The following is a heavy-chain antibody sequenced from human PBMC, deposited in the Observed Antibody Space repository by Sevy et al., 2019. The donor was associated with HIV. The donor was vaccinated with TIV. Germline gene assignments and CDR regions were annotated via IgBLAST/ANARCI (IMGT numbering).Heavy chain of an antibody. J-gene: IGHJ4*02. Sequence: GESLKIYCVASGFSLNNYWMNWVRQAPGKGLEWVANINQDGSVKYYVDSVRGRFTISRDNARNLVFLQMSSLRVDDSALYYCVRAIAKDGSFWGQGTLVTVSS. CDR3: VRAIAKDGSF. CDR1: GFSLNNYW. CDR2: INQDGSVK. D-gene: IGHD6-13*01. V-gene: IGHV3-7*01.